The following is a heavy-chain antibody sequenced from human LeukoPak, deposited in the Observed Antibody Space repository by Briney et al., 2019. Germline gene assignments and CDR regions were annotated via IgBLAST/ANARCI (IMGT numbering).Heavy chain of an antibody. J-gene: IGHJ4*02. V-gene: IGHV3-74*01. CDR3: ARSIAAAGIIFDY. Sequence: PGGSLRLSCAASGFTFSSYWMHWVRQAPGKGLVWVSRINSDGSSTSYADSVKGRFTISRDNAKNTLYLQMNSLRAEDTAVYYCARSIAAAGIIFDYWGQGTLVTVSS. CDR2: INSDGSST. CDR1: GFTFSSYW. D-gene: IGHD6-13*01.